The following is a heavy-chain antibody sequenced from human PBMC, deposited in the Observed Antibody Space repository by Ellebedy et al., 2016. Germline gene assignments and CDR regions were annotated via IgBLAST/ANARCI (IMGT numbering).Heavy chain of an antibody. CDR3: ARGRIVGAANY. J-gene: IGHJ4*02. D-gene: IGHD1-26*01. Sequence: SETLSLTCTVSGGSISNYYWSWIRQPPGKGLEWVGYIYYSGSTNYNPSLKSRVTLSVDTSKNHFSLKLSSVTAADTAVYYCARGRIVGAANYWGQGTLVTVSS. CDR2: IYYSGST. V-gene: IGHV4-59*01. CDR1: GGSISNYY.